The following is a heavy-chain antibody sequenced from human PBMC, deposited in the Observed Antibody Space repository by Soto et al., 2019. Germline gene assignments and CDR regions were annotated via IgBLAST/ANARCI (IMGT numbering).Heavy chain of an antibody. Sequence: ASVKVFCKASGYTFTSYGISWVRQAPGQGLEWMGWISAYNGNTNYAQKLQGRVTMTTDTSTSTAYMELRSLRSDDTAVYYCARNHSAILTGYGPADYWGQGTLVTVSS. CDR3: ARNHSAILTGYGPADY. CDR1: GYTFTSYG. D-gene: IGHD3-9*01. J-gene: IGHJ4*02. V-gene: IGHV1-18*01. CDR2: ISAYNGNT.